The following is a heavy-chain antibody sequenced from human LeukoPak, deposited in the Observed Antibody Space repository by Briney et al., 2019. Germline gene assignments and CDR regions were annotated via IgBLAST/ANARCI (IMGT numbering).Heavy chain of an antibody. Sequence: GGSLRLSCAASGFTVSSTYMNWVRQSPGKGLEWVSFMSSDGTTFYADSVKGRFIISRDNSNNTLYLQMNGLTAEDTAVYYCARDVQGDYDWNDGWFDPWGQGTLVTVSS. D-gene: IGHD1-1*01. CDR1: GFTVSSTY. V-gene: IGHV3-66*01. CDR3: ARDVQGDYDWNDGWFDP. J-gene: IGHJ5*02. CDR2: MSSDGTT.